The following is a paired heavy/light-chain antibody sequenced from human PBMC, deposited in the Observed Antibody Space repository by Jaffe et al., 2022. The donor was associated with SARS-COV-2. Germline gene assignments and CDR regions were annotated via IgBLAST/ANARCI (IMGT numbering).Heavy chain of an antibody. CDR3: VSEPSFGRFEN. Sequence: QVQLVESGGGVVRPGASLKLSCVATGFSFSSASMLWVRQAPVTGLEWVAVVSFDASRKYYADSVKGRFTISRDNSRNTVFLQMNSLRAEDTAVYYCVSEPSFGRFENWGQGTLATVSS. V-gene: IGHV3-30*04. CDR1: GFSFSSAS. CDR2: VSFDASRK. D-gene: IGHD3-16*01. J-gene: IGHJ4*02.
Light chain of an antibody. J-gene: IGLJ3*02. CDR2: NTV. CDR3: LLFFSPIWV. CDR1: TGAVTSGSY. Sequence: QTVVTQEPSLTVSPGETVTLTCGSSTGAVTSGSYSNWFQLKPGQAPRSLIYNTVNRHPWTPARFSGSLLGGKGALTLSGVQPEDEAKYYCLLFFSPIWVFGGGTDLTVL. V-gene: IGLV7-43*01.